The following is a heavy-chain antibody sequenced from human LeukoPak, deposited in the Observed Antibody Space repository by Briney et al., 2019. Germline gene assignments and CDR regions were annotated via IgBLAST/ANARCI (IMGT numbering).Heavy chain of an antibody. V-gene: IGHV1-69*06. D-gene: IGHD6-13*01. CDR2: IIPIFGTA. CDR3: AKSRGSNWPRYFDL. CDR1: GGTFSSYA. J-gene: IGHJ2*01. Sequence: ASVKVSCKASGGTFSSYAISWVRQAPGQGLEWMGGIIPIFGTANYAQKFQGRVTITADKSTSTAYMGLSSLRAEDTALYYCAKSRGSNWPRYFDLWGRGTLITVSS.